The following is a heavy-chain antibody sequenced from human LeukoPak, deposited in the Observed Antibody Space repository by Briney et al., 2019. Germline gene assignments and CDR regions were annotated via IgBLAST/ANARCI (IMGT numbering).Heavy chain of an antibody. J-gene: IGHJ5*02. CDR3: ARQRRSSSWSGGWFDP. V-gene: IGHV4-34*01. CDR2: INHSGST. Sequence: TPSETLSLTCAVYGGSFSGYYWSWIRQPPGKGLEWIGEINHSGSTNYNPSLKSRVTTSVDTSKNQFSLKLSSVTAADTAVYYCARQRRSSSWSGGWFDPWGQGTLVTVSS. CDR1: GGSFSGYY. D-gene: IGHD6-13*01.